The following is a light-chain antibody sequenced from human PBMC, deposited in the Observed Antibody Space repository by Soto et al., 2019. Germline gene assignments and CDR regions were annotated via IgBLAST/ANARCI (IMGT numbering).Light chain of an antibody. Sequence: QSALTQPASVSGSPGQSITISCTGTCSDDGTYNYVSWYQHLPGKAPKPMIYEVSNRPSGVSNRFSGSKSGNTASLTISGLQAEDEADYYCSSYTSRSTVTFGGGTKLTVL. CDR1: CSDDGTYNY. CDR3: SSYTSRSTVT. V-gene: IGLV2-14*01. J-gene: IGLJ2*01. CDR2: EVS.